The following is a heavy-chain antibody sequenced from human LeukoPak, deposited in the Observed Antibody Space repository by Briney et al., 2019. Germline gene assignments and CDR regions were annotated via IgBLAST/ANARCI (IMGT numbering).Heavy chain of an antibody. Sequence: SETLSLTCAVYGGSFSGYYWSWIRQPPGKGLEWIGEINHSGSTNYNPSLKSRITISVDTSKNQFSLKLSSVTAADTAVYYCARGPWSSGWPLDYWGQGTLVTVSS. CDR1: GGSFSGYY. CDR2: INHSGST. CDR3: ARGPWSSGWPLDY. J-gene: IGHJ4*02. D-gene: IGHD6-19*01. V-gene: IGHV4-34*01.